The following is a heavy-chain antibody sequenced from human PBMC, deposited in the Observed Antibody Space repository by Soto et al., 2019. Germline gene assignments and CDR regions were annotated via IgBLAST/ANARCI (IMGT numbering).Heavy chain of an antibody. V-gene: IGHV3-21*01. D-gene: IGHD3-16*01. Sequence: GGSLRLSCAASGFTFSSYSMNWVRQAPGKGLEWVSSISSSSSYIYYADSVKGRFTISRDNAKNSLYLQMNSLRAEDTAVYYCARFGVGYDAFAFSGQGTLVTVSS. CDR1: GFTFSSYS. CDR2: ISSSSSYI. CDR3: ARFGVGYDAFAF. J-gene: IGHJ3*01.